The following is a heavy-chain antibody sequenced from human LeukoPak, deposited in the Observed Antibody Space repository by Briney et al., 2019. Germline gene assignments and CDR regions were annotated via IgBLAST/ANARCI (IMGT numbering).Heavy chain of an antibody. V-gene: IGHV4-61*01. D-gene: IGHD6-19*01. CDR2: IYYSGST. CDR1: GGSVSSGSYY. J-gene: IGHJ5*02. Sequence: SETLSLTCTVSGGSVSSGSYYWSWIRQPPGKGLEWIGYIYYSGSTNYNPSLKSRVTISVDTSKNQFSLKLSSVTAADTAVYYCARDRGSGWLWFDPWGQGTLVTVSS. CDR3: ARDRGSGWLWFDP.